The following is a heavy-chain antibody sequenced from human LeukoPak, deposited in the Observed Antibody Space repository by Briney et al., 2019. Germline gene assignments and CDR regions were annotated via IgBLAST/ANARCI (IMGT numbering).Heavy chain of an antibody. CDR2: ISSSSSYI. CDR3: ATMYYYDSSGYYGYNWFDP. J-gene: IGHJ5*02. D-gene: IGHD3-22*01. CDR1: GFTFSSYS. Sequence: GGSLRLSCAASGFTFSSYSMNWDRQAPGKGLEWVSSISSSSSYIYYADSVKGRFTISRDNAKNSLYLQMNSLRAEDTAVYYCATMYYYDSSGYYGYNWFDPWGQGTLVTVSS. V-gene: IGHV3-21*01.